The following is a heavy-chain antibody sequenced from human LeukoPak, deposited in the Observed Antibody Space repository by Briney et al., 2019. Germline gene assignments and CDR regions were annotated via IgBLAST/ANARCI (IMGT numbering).Heavy chain of an antibody. V-gene: IGHV1-2*02. Sequence: ASVKVSCKASGYTFTGYYMHWVRQAPGQGLEWMGWINPNSGGTNYAQKFQGRVTMTRDTSISTAYMELSRLRSDDTAVYYCASRTGDILTGYYGGGMDVWGRGTTVTVSS. CDR3: ASRTGDILTGYYGGGMDV. CDR1: GYTFTGYY. CDR2: INPNSGGT. D-gene: IGHD3-9*01. J-gene: IGHJ6*02.